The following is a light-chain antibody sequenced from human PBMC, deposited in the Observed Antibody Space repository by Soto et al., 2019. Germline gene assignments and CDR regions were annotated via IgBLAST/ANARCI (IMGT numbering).Light chain of an antibody. Sequence: EIVMTQSPATLSVSPGERATLSCRASQSVSSNLAWYQQKPGQAPRLLIYGSSTRATGIPARFSGSGSWTEFTLTISSLQSEDFAVYYCQQYNNWPPWTFGQGTKVEI. CDR1: QSVSSN. V-gene: IGKV3-15*01. J-gene: IGKJ1*01. CDR2: GSS. CDR3: QQYNNWPPWT.